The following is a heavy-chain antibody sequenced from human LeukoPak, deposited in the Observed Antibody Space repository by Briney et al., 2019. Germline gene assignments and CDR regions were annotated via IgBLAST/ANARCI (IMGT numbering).Heavy chain of an antibody. CDR1: GGSISSSSHS. D-gene: IGHD2-15*01. CDR3: AREGSGGSCYIR. V-gene: IGHV4-39*02. Sequence: PSQTLSLTCTVSGGSISSSSHSWGWIRQPPGKGLEWTGTIYYTGRTYYNPSLESRLTISVDTSKNQFSLKLSSVTAADTAVYYCAREGSGGSCYIRWGQGTLVTVSS. CDR2: IYYTGRT. J-gene: IGHJ4*02.